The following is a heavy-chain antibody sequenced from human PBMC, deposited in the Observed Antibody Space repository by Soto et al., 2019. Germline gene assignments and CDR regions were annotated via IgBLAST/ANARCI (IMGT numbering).Heavy chain of an antibody. CDR3: ARGGRRSPGMDV. CDR2: IYYSGST. CDR1: GDSISSGGYY. J-gene: IGHJ6*02. Sequence: QVQLQESGPGLVKPSQTLSLTCTVSGDSISSGGYYWSWIRQHPGKGLEWIGYIYYSGSTYYNPSLKSRVTISVDPSKNQFSLKLSSVTAADTAVYYCARGGRRSPGMDVWGQGTTVTVSS. V-gene: IGHV4-31*03.